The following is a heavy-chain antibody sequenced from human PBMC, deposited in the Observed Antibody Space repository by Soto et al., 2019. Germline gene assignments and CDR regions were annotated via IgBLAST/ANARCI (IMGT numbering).Heavy chain of an antibody. Sequence: PGESLKISCEGSGYRFTIYWIGWVRQMPGKGLEWMGIIYPGDSDTRYSPSFQGQVTISADKSISTAYLQWSSLKASDSAMYYCARGLVEPAAQFDFWGQGTLVTVSS. CDR2: IYPGDSDT. CDR3: ARGLVEPAAQFDF. D-gene: IGHD2-2*01. CDR1: GYRFTIYW. J-gene: IGHJ4*02. V-gene: IGHV5-51*01.